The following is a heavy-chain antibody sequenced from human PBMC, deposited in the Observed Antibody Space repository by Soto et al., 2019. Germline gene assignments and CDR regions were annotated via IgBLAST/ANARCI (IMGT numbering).Heavy chain of an antibody. Sequence: GGSLRLSCAASGFTFSSYGMHWVRQAPGKGLEWVAVISYDGSNKYYADSVKGRFTISRDNSKNTLYLQMNSLRAEDTAVYYCAKEVVIWWIQSKLYGMDVWGQGTTVTVSS. D-gene: IGHD5-18*01. V-gene: IGHV3-30*18. J-gene: IGHJ6*02. CDR3: AKEVVIWWIQSKLYGMDV. CDR1: GFTFSSYG. CDR2: ISYDGSNK.